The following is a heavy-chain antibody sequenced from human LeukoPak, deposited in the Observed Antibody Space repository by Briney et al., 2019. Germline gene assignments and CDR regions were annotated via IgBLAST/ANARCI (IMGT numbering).Heavy chain of an antibody. Sequence: ASVKVSCKASGYTFTCYYMHWVRQAPGQGLEWMGWINPNSGGTNYAQKFQGRVTMTRDTSISTAYMELSRLRSDDTAVYYCARVRNPRGYDAFDIWGQGTMVTVSS. CDR3: ARVRNPRGYDAFDI. D-gene: IGHD3-10*01. V-gene: IGHV1-2*02. CDR2: INPNSGGT. CDR1: GYTFTCYY. J-gene: IGHJ3*02.